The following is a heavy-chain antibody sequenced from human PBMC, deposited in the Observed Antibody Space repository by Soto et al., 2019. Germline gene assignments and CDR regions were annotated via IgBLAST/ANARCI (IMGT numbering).Heavy chain of an antibody. CDR2: INPNSGDT. CDR1: GYTFSGYF. V-gene: IGHV1-2*04. CDR3: AREVAGGMDG. Sequence: QVQLMQSGAEVKNPGASVKVSCKASGYTFSGYFMHWVRQAPGQGLEWMGWINPNSGDTNYPQNFQGWVTMTRDTSINTAYMELSRLRSDDTAVYYCAREVAGGMDGWGQGTTVTVSS. J-gene: IGHJ6*02.